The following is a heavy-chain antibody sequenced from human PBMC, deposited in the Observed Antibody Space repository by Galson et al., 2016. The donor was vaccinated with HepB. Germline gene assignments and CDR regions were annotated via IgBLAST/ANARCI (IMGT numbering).Heavy chain of an antibody. V-gene: IGHV3-30*03. D-gene: IGHD1-26*01. CDR1: GFTFNIFA. J-gene: IGHJ4*02. CDR2: VSYDGNNK. Sequence: SLRLSCAASGFTFNIFAMHWVRQAPGKGLEWVAAVSYDGNNKYFADSVKGRFSISRDDSKNALSLQMDNLRAEDTALYYCARAPIVGATSGFDFWGQGTLVTVSS. CDR3: ARAPIVGATSGFDF.